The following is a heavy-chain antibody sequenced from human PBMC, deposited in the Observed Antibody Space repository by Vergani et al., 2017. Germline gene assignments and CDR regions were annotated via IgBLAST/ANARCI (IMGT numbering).Heavy chain of an antibody. CDR1: GGSISAGYYF. CDR3: ARGSCLGGSCYKPLFDY. Sequence: QVQLQASGPGRVKPSQTLSLTCTMSGGSISAGYYFWSWIRQPAGKGLEWLGHISASGNASHSPSLKTRVSMTVDTSKNQFSLNLTSVTAADTAVYFCARGSCLGGSCYKPLFDYWGQGILVTVSS. D-gene: IGHD2-15*01. CDR2: ISASGNA. J-gene: IGHJ4*02. V-gene: IGHV4-61*02.